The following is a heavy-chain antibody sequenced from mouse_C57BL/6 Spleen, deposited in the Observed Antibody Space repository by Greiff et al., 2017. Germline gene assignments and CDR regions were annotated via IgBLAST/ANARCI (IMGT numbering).Heavy chain of an antibody. J-gene: IGHJ4*01. D-gene: IGHD4-1*01. CDR2: INPNNGGT. V-gene: IGHV1-18*01. CDR1: GYTFTDYN. CDR3: ARKPGFYAMDY. Sequence: EVQLQQSGPELVKPGASVKIPCKASGYTFTDYNMDWVKQSHGKSLEWIGDINPNNGGTIYNQKFKGKATLTVDKSSSTAYMELRSLTSEDTAVYYCARKPGFYAMDYWGQGTSVTVSS.